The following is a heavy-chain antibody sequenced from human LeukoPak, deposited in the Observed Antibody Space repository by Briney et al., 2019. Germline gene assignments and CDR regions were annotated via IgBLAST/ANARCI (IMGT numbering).Heavy chain of an antibody. CDR1: GFTFSSYA. D-gene: IGHD4/OR15-4a*01. CDR2: ISGSGGST. V-gene: IGHV3-23*01. J-gene: IGHJ4*02. Sequence: GGSLRLSGAASGFTFSSYAMSWFRQAPGKGLEWVSGISGSGGSTFYADSVKGRFTISRDNSKNTPYLQMNSLRAEDTAVYYCAKGGAFSTYYFDYWGQGTLVTVSS. CDR3: AKGGAFSTYYFDY.